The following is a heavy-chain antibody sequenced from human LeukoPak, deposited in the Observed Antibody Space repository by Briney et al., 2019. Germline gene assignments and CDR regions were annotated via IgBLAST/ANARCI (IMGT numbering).Heavy chain of an antibody. J-gene: IGHJ5*02. V-gene: IGHV1-8*03. D-gene: IGHD1-26*01. CDR1: GYTFSNND. CDR2: MNPISGNT. CDR3: ARVRGIVGATRDPNWFDP. Sequence: ASVKVSCKASGYTFSNNDINWVRQATGQGLEWMGWMNPISGNTGFAQKFQGRVTISRSTSISTAYMELSSLRSDDTAVYYCARVRGIVGATRDPNWFDPWGQGTLVTVSS.